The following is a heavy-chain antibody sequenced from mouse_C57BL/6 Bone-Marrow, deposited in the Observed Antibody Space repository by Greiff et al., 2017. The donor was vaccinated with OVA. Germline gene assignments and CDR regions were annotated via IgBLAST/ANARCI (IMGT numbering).Heavy chain of an antibody. CDR3: ARGLFAY. J-gene: IGHJ3*01. CDR2: IDPSDSYT. Sequence: VKLQQPGAELVRPGTSVKLSCKASGYTFTSYWMHWVKQRPGQGLEWIGVIDPSDSYTNYNQKFKGKATLTVDTSSSTAYMQLSSLTSEDSAVYYCARGLFAYWGQGTLVTVSA. V-gene: IGHV1-59*01. CDR1: GYTFTSYW.